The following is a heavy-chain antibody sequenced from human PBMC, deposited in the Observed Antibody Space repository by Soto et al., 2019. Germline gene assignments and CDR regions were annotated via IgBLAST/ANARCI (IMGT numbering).Heavy chain of an antibody. V-gene: IGHV1-18*04. CDR2: VTPYKADT. J-gene: IGHJ3*02. CDR1: GYTLTNYG. CDR3: ATDGPINSGNLYAFDI. Sequence: QAQLVQSGAEVKKSGASVRVSCKASGYTLTNYGVTWVRQAPGQGLEWLGRVTPYKADTNSAQNLQGRVTMATDTSTNTAYLVLRSLRSDETAVYFCATDGPINSGNLYAFDIWGQGTMVTVSA. D-gene: IGHD5-12*01.